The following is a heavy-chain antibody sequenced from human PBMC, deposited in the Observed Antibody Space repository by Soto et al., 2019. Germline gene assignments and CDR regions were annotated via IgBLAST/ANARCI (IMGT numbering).Heavy chain of an antibody. CDR2: ISGSGGST. D-gene: IGHD2-21*01. Sequence: EVQLLESGGGLVQPGGSLTLSCAASGFTFSSYAMSWVRQAPAQGLQWVSGISGSGGSTYYADSVKGRFTISRDSSKNTLYLQMDSLRVEDTAVYYCAKKADSGSPWGGLDIWGQGTMVSV. CDR1: GFTFSSYA. V-gene: IGHV3-23*01. J-gene: IGHJ3*02. CDR3: AKKADSGSPWGGLDI.